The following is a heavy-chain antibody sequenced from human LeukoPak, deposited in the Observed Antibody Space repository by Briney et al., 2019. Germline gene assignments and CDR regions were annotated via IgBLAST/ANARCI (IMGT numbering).Heavy chain of an antibody. J-gene: IGHJ4*02. Sequence: SVTLSLTCAVSGGSISPYYWSWIRQPPGKGLEWIGCIHYSGSTDYNPSLKSRVIISVDTSKNQLSLRLSSVAAADTAVYYCAGPTSNARHGDFDYWGQGTLVTVSS. CDR1: GGSISPYY. CDR3: AGPTSNARHGDFDY. CDR2: IHYSGST. V-gene: IGHV4-59*12. D-gene: IGHD2-2*01.